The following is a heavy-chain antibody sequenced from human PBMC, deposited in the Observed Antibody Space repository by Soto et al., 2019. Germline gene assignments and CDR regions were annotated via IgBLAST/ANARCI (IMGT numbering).Heavy chain of an antibody. CDR3: FRMNADSFSSYDAMEV. J-gene: IGHJ6*02. V-gene: IGHV2-26*01. D-gene: IGHD3-16*01. Sequence: QVTLRESGPVLVKPTEPLTLTCNVSGFSLTTGRMGVRWIRQPPGKALEWLAHLFSDAERSYSRSLPGMLTASNVGSGCQVVLTVTNLDTVDPGTYFCFRMNADSFSSYDAMEVWGQGTTVTVS. CDR2: LFSDAER. CDR1: GFSLTTGRMG.